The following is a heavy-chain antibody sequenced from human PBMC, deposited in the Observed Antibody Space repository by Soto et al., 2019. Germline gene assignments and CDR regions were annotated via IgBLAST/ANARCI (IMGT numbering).Heavy chain of an antibody. Sequence: GASVKVSCKASGYTFSDYFIQWLRQAPGQGLEWVAWINPKTAATNYAKKFQDRFALTSDTSFSTAYLELTRLRPDDTALYYCARIKLGLDYYSGMDVWGQGTAVTVSS. CDR2: INPKTAAT. J-gene: IGHJ6*02. D-gene: IGHD3-16*01. CDR1: GYTFSDYF. CDR3: ARIKLGLDYYSGMDV. V-gene: IGHV1-2*02.